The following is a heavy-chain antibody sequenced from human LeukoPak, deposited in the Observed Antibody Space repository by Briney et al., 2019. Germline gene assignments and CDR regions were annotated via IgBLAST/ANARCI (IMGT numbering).Heavy chain of an antibody. Sequence: GGSLRLSCAASGFIFSSYEMNWVRQAPGKGLEWVSYISSSGSTIYYADSVKGRFTISRDNSKNTLYLQMNSLRAEDTAVYYCAKVNGYDSSGYFDYWGQGTLVTVSS. V-gene: IGHV3-48*03. CDR2: ISSSGSTI. J-gene: IGHJ4*02. CDR1: GFIFSSYE. CDR3: AKVNGYDSSGYFDY. D-gene: IGHD3-22*01.